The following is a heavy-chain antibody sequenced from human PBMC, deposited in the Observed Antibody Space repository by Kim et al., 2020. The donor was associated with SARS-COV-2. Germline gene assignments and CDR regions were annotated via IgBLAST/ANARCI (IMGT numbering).Heavy chain of an antibody. V-gene: IGHV3-23*01. CDR3: ANRGSGWYWDY. D-gene: IGHD6-19*01. J-gene: IGHJ4*02. Sequence: GGSLRLSCAASGVTFSNYALSWVRQAPGKGLEWVSAISSSGGYTNYADSVKGRFTISRDNSKNTLYLQMNSLSAEDTAVYYCANRGSGWYWDYWGQGTLVTVS. CDR2: ISSSGGYT. CDR1: GVTFSNYA.